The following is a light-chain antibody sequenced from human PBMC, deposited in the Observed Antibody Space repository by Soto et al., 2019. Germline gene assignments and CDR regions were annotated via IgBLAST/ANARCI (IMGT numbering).Light chain of an antibody. V-gene: IGKV3D-11*02. J-gene: IGKJ5*01. Sequence: PGERATLSCRASQSVSGNCLAWYQQKPGQAPRLLIYDASNRATGIPARFSGSGSGTDFTLTISSLEPEDFAVYYCQQRSNWHPITFGQGTRLEIK. CDR3: QQRSNWHPIT. CDR2: DAS. CDR1: QSVSGNC.